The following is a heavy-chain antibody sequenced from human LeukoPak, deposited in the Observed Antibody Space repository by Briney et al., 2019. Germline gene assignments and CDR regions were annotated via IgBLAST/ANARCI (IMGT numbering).Heavy chain of an antibody. CDR2: IYYSGST. CDR1: GGSISSSSYY. V-gene: IGHV4-39*07. CDR3: ARTGPGYSKDY. J-gene: IGHJ4*02. D-gene: IGHD6-13*01. Sequence: SETLSLTCTVSGGSISSSSYYWGWIRQPPGKGLEWIGSIYYSGSTYYNPSLKSRVTISVDTSKNQFSLKLSSVTAADTAVYYCARTGPGYSKDYWGQGTLVTVSS.